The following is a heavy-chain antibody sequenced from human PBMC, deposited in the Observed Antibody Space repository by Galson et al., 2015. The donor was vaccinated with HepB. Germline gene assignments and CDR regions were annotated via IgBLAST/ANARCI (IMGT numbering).Heavy chain of an antibody. Sequence: SLRLSCAASGFTFSSYVMSWVRQAPGKGLEWVSTISGSGGSTSYADSVKGRFTISRDNSKNTLYLQMNSLRAEDTATYYCAKDREAGVPAAIYAFDMWGQGTMVTVSS. D-gene: IGHD2-2*02. CDR2: ISGSGGST. V-gene: IGHV3-23*01. CDR1: GFTFSSYV. J-gene: IGHJ3*02. CDR3: AKDREAGVPAAIYAFDM.